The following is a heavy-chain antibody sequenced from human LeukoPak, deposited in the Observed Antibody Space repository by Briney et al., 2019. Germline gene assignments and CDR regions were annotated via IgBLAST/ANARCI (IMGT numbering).Heavy chain of an antibody. CDR2: INPNSGDT. CDR1: GYTFTGYY. D-gene: IGHD5-24*01. V-gene: IGHV1-2*02. J-gene: IGHJ5*02. Sequence: ASVKVSCKASGYTFTGYYMHWVRQAPGQGLEWMGWINPNSGDTNYAQKFQGRVTMTRDTSISTAYMELSRLRSDDTAVYYCARGPDGYNFYNWFDPWGQGTLVTVSS. CDR3: ARGPDGYNFYNWFDP.